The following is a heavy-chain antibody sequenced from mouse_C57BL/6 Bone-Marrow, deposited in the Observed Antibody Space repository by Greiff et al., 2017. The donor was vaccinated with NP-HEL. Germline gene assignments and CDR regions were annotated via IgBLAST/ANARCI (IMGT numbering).Heavy chain of an antibody. J-gene: IGHJ2*01. CDR1: GYTFTSYW. D-gene: IGHD2-1*01. V-gene: IGHV1-64*01. Sequence: QVQLQQPGAELVKPGASVKLSCKASGYTFTSYWMHWVKQRPGQGLEWIGMIQPNSGSTNYNEKFKSKATLTVDKSSSTAYMQLSSLTSEDSAVYYCARSELPNYYFDYWGQGTTLTVSS. CDR3: ARSELPNYYFDY. CDR2: IQPNSGST.